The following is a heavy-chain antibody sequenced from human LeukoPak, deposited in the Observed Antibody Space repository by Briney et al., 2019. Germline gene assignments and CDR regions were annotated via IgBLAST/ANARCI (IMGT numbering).Heavy chain of an antibody. Sequence: PSETLSLTCTVSGGSISSYYWSWIRQPAGKGLEWIGRIYTSGSTNYNPSLKSRVTTSVDTSKNQFSLKLSSVTAADTAVYYCARDGGVVPAALYYYYGMDVWGQGTTVTVSS. CDR1: GGSISSYY. CDR3: ARDGGVVPAALYYYYGMDV. D-gene: IGHD2-2*01. J-gene: IGHJ6*02. CDR2: IYTSGST. V-gene: IGHV4-4*07.